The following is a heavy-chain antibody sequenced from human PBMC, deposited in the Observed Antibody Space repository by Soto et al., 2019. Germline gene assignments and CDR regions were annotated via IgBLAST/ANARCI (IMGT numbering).Heavy chain of an antibody. V-gene: IGHV4-4*07. CDR2: IYSGGRN. CDR3: ARETEKFDY. J-gene: IGHJ4*02. Sequence: SETLSLTCTVSGGSISSFYWSWIRQPAGKGLEWIGRIYSGGRNNYNPSLKSRVTMSVDTSKNQFSLRLSSVTAADTAVYFCARETEKFDYWGRGTLVTVSS. CDR1: GGSISSFY.